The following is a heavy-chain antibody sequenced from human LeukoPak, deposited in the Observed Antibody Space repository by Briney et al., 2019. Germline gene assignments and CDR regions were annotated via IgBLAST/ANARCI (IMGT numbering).Heavy chain of an antibody. CDR3: ARNQGGYNAEFDY. D-gene: IGHD5-24*01. J-gene: IGHJ4*02. V-gene: IGHV3-23*01. CDR2: LSSSGRST. Sequence: PGGSLRLSCAASGFIFSDYAMTWVRQTPRKGLEWVSSLSSSGRSTYYADSVKGRFTISRDNSKNTLYLQMDSLRSEDTAVYYCARNQGGYNAEFDYWGQGTLVTVSS. CDR1: GFIFSDYA.